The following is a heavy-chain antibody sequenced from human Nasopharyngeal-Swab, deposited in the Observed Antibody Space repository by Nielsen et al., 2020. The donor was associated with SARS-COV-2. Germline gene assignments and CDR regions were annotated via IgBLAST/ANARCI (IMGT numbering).Heavy chain of an antibody. D-gene: IGHD2-2*01. Sequence: WIRQPPGKGLEWVGRIKSKTDGGTTDYAAPVKGRFTISRDDSKNTLYLQINSLKTEDTAVYYCTTVRFHCSSTSCYRWFDPWGQGTLVTVSS. V-gene: IGHV3-15*01. CDR2: IKSKTDGGTT. J-gene: IGHJ5*02. CDR3: TTVRFHCSSTSCYRWFDP.